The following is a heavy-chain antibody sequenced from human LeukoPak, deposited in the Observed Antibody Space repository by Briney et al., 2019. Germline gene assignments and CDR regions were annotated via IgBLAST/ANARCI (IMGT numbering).Heavy chain of an antibody. CDR1: GFIFSLYC. CDR3: VGDFRSADY. Sequence: GGSLRLSCAASGFIFSLYCMHWVRQAPGKGPMWVSRICPDGTGISYADSVKARFTTSRDNAKNTVYLQMNGLREEDTAVYYCVGDFRSADYWGQGTLVTVSS. V-gene: IGHV3-74*01. J-gene: IGHJ4*02. CDR2: ICPDGTGI.